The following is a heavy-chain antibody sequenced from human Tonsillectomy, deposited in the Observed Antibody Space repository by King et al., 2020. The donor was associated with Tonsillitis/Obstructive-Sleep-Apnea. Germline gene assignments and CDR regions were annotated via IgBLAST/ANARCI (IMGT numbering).Heavy chain of an antibody. Sequence: VQLVESGAEVKRPGEALKISCKGSGYSFSTYWIGWVRQMPGKGLEWMGIIYPGDSDTRYSPSFQGQVTISADKSLSTAYLQWSSLKASDTAIYYCARRGSGTYGNWFDPWGQGTLVTVSS. CDR3: ARRGSGTYGNWFDP. CDR1: GYSFSTYW. CDR2: IYPGDSDT. D-gene: IGHD1-26*01. J-gene: IGHJ5*02. V-gene: IGHV5-51*01.